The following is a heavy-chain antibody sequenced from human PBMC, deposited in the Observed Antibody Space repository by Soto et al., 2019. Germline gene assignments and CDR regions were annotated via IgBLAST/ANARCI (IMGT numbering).Heavy chain of an antibody. CDR2: ITASGGTT. V-gene: IGHV3-23*01. J-gene: IGHJ3*02. CDR1: GFTFSSYS. D-gene: IGHD1-7*01. CDR3: AKCLQVNWNYDAFHI. Sequence: GGSLRLSCAASGFTFSSYSMSWVCQAPGKGLEWVSHITASGGTTYYVDSVKGRFTISRDISRNTLYLQMNSLRAEDTALYFCAKCLQVNWNYDAFHIWGQGTMVTVSS.